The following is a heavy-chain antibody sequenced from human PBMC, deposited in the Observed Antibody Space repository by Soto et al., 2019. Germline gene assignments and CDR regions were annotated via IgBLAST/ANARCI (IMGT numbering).Heavy chain of an antibody. J-gene: IGHJ6*02. CDR3: ASLNLRNYYYYGMDV. V-gene: IGHV4-31*03. CDR2: IYYSGST. Sequence: SETLSLTCTVSGGSISSGGYYWSWIRQHPGKGLEWIGYIYYSGSTYYNPSLKSRVTISVDTSKNQFSLKLSSVTAADTAVYYCASLNLRNYYYYGMDVWGQGTTVTVSS. CDR1: GGSISSGGYY.